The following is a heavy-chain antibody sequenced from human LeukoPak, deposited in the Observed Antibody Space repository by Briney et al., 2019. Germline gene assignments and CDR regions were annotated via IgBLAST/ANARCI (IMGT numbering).Heavy chain of an antibody. CDR1: GYTFTSYD. J-gene: IGHJ4*02. Sequence: ASVNVSCKASGYTFTSYDINWVRQTTGQGLEWMGWMNPNSGNTGYAQKFQGRVTMTRNTSISTAYMELSSLRSEDTAVYYCARRYHSITIFGVVITSAIDYWGQGTLVTVSS. CDR2: MNPNSGNT. D-gene: IGHD3-3*01. V-gene: IGHV1-8*01. CDR3: ARRYHSITIFGVVITSAIDY.